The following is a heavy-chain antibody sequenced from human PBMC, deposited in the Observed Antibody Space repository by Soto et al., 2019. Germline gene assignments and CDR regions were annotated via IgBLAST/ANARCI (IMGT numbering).Heavy chain of an antibody. V-gene: IGHV3-7*04. CDR2: IKEDGSEE. CDR3: VRDKGGRSGMDV. Sequence: GESLRLSSSASVCRVSTRWMSWFRQAPGKGLEWLAYIKEDGSEEFYADSVKGRFTLSRDNAKNLVYVEMDSLRDEDTAVYYCVRDKGGRSGMDVWGQGT. D-gene: IGHD3-16*01. CDR1: VCRVSTRW. J-gene: IGHJ6*02.